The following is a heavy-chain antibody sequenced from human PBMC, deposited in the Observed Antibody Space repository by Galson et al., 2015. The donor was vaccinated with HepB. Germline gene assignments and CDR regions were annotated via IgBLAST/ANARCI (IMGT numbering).Heavy chain of an antibody. Sequence: SVKVSCKVSGYTLTELSMHWVRQAPGKGLEWMGGFDPEDGETIYAQKFQGRVTMTEDTSTDTAYMELSSLRSEDTAVYYCATDSDCSGGSCYRTDAFDIWGQGTMVTVSS. D-gene: IGHD2-15*01. CDR1: GYTLTELS. V-gene: IGHV1-24*01. CDR2: FDPEDGET. J-gene: IGHJ3*02. CDR3: ATDSDCSGGSCYRTDAFDI.